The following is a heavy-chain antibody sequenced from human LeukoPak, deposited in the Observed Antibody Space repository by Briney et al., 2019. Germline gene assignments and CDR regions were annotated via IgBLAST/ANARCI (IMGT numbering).Heavy chain of an antibody. CDR3: ATVKNWNEGDY. V-gene: IGHV1-46*01. J-gene: IGHJ4*02. Sequence: ASVKVSCKASGYTFTSYYTHWVRQAPGQGLEWMGIINPSGGSTSYAQKFQGRVTMTRDMSTSTVYMELSSLRSEDTAVYYCATVKNWNEGDYWGQGTLVTVSS. D-gene: IGHD1-1*01. CDR2: INPSGGST. CDR1: GYTFTSYY.